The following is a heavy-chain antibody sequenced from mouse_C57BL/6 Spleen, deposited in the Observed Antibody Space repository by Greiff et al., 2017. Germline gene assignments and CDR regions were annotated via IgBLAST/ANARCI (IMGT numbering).Heavy chain of an antibody. CDR3: ARYIDYGSSSYYFDY. D-gene: IGHD1-1*01. J-gene: IGHJ2*01. CDR2: IRNKANGYTT. Sequence: DVMLVESGGGLVQPGGSLSLSCAASGFTFTDYYMSWVRQPPGKALEWLGFIRNKANGYTTEYSASVKGRFTISRDNFQSILYLQMNALRAEDSATYYCARYIDYGSSSYYFDYWGQGTTLTVSS. V-gene: IGHV7-3*01. CDR1: GFTFTDYY.